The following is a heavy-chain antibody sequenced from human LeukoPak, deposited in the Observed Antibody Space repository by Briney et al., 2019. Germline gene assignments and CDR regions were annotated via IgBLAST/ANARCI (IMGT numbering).Heavy chain of an antibody. CDR3: ARGVYGSGSFIDY. CDR1: GYTFTSYG. D-gene: IGHD3-10*01. J-gene: IGHJ4*02. CDR2: ISTYNGNT. Sequence: ASVKVSCKASGYTFTSYGISWVRQAPGQGLEWVAWISTYNGNTKYAQKFQGRVTMTRNTSISTAYMELSSLRSEDTAVYYCARGVYGSGSFIDYWGQGTLVTVSS. V-gene: IGHV1-18*01.